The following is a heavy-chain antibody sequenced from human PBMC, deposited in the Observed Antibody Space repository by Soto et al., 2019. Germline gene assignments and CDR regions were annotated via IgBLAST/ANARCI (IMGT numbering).Heavy chain of an antibody. D-gene: IGHD2-21*02. CDR1: GYSFTSYW. J-gene: IGHJ5*02. V-gene: IGHV5-51*01. Sequence: PGVSLKISCKGSGYSFTSYWIGWVRQMPGKGLEWMGIIYPGDSDTRYSPSFQGQVTISADKSISTAYLQWSSLKASDTAMYYCARRRIKYCGGDCYSNNWFDPWGQGTLVTVSS. CDR3: ARRRIKYCGGDCYSNNWFDP. CDR2: IYPGDSDT.